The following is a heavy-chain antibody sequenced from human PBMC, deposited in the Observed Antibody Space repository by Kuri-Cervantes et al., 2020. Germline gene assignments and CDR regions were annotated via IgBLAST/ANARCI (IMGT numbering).Heavy chain of an antibody. V-gene: IGHV5-51*01. CDR1: GYSFTSYW. J-gene: IGHJ5*02. CDR2: IYPGDSDT. CDR3: ARQRIHYDSSGYLDP. D-gene: IGHD3-22*01. Sequence: KVSCKGSGYSFTSYWIGWVRQMPGKGLEWMGIIYPGDSDTRYSPSFQGQVTISADKSISTAYLQWSSLKASDTAMYYCARQRIHYDSSGYLDPWGQGTLVTVSS.